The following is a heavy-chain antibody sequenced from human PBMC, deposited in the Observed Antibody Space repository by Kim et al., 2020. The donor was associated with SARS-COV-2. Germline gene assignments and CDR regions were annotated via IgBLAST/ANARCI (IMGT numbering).Heavy chain of an antibody. V-gene: IGHV4-34*01. CDR2: ISLSGTT. Sequence: SETLSLTCGVYGGSFTDDHWIWIRQPPGKGLEWIGHISLSGTTKYNPSLKSRVTISLDTSKNQFSLNLSSVTAADTALYYCARGKNPVFDIWGQGTMVTVSS. J-gene: IGHJ3*02. CDR1: GGSFTDDH. CDR3: ARGKNPVFDI.